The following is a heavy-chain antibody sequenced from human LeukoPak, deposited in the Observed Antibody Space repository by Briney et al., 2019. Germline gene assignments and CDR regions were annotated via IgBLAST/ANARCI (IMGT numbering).Heavy chain of an antibody. CDR3: AELGITMIGGV. V-gene: IGHV3-23*01. D-gene: IGHD3-10*02. J-gene: IGHJ6*04. CDR1: GASISSSN. Sequence: HASGTLSLTCAVSGASISSSNWWSWVRQPPGKGLEWVSAISGSGGSTYYADSVKGRFTISRDNAKNSLYLQMNSLRAEDTAVYYCAELGITMIGGVWGKGTTVTISS. CDR2: ISGSGGST.